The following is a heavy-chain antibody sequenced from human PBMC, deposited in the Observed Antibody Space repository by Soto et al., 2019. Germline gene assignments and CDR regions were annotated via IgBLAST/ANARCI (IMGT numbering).Heavy chain of an antibody. D-gene: IGHD3-3*01. CDR1: GFTFSSYW. CDR3: ARDKNLGTIFGVVISQDV. Sequence: EVQLVESGGGLVQPGGSLRLSCAASGFTFSSYWMSWVRQAPGKGLEWVANIKQDGSEKYYVDSVKGRFTISRDNAKTSRYLQMNSLRAEDTAVYYCARDKNLGTIFGVVISQDVWGKGTTVTVSS. CDR2: IKQDGSEK. J-gene: IGHJ6*04. V-gene: IGHV3-7*01.